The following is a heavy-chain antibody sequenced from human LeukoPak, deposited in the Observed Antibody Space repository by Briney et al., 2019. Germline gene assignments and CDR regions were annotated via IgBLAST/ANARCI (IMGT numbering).Heavy chain of an antibody. D-gene: IGHD5-12*01. CDR1: GYTFTSYS. J-gene: IGHJ6*03. CDR3: ARGANVDIVATIGRAYYYYMDV. CDR2: ISAYNGNT. Sequence: ASVKVSFKASGYTFTSYSISWVRQAPGQGLGWMGWISAYNGNTNYAQKLQGRVTMTTDTSTSTAYMELSSLRSEDTAVYYCARGANVDIVATIGRAYYYYMDVWGKGTTVTVSS. V-gene: IGHV1-18*01.